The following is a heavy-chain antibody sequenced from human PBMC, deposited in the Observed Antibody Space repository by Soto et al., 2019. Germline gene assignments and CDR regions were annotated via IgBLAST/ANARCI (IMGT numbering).Heavy chain of an antibody. Sequence: GGSLRLSCAASGFTFSSYAMSWVRQAPGKGLEWVSAISGSGGSTYYADSVKGRFTISRDNSKNTLYLQMNSLRAEDTAVYYCAKNIGPSGYYYMDVWGKGTTVTVSS. J-gene: IGHJ6*03. CDR2: ISGSGGST. D-gene: IGHD3-3*01. CDR1: GFTFSSYA. V-gene: IGHV3-23*01. CDR3: AKNIGPSGYYYMDV.